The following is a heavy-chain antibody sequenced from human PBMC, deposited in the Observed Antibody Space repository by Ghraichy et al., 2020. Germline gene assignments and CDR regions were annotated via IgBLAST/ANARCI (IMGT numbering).Heavy chain of an antibody. V-gene: IGHV3-21*01. D-gene: IGHD1-26*01. CDR1: GFTFSSYK. CDR3: ARSRGIVRYYYFYGMDV. Sequence: GWSLRLSCATSGFTFSSYKMNWVRQAPGKGVEWVSSISSSSSHIYYADSVKGRFTISRDNAKNSLYLQINNLRADDTAVYYCARSRGIVRYYYFYGMDVWGQGTTVTVSS. J-gene: IGHJ6*02. CDR2: ISSSSSHI.